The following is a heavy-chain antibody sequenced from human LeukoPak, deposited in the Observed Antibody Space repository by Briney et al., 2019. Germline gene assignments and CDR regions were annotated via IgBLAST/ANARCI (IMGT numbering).Heavy chain of an antibody. J-gene: IGHJ4*02. CDR2: ISHSGST. V-gene: IGHV4-38-2*02. D-gene: IGHD3-22*01. Sequence: PSETLSLTCTVSAYSITRDYYWGWIRQPPGKGLEWIGSISHSGSTYYKPSLKSRVALSVDTSKNQFSLKLSSVTAADTAVYYCARLPPRNYYDSSGFHFDYWGQGTLVTVSS. CDR3: ARLPPRNYYDSSGFHFDY. CDR1: AYSITRDYY.